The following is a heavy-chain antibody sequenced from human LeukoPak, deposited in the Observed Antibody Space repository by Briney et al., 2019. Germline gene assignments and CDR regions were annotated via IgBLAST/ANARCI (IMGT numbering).Heavy chain of an antibody. CDR2: ISAYNGNT. CDR3: ASELSNRENFDY. D-gene: IGHD1-26*01. V-gene: IGHV1-18*01. Sequence: ASVKVSCKASGYTFTGYGISWVRQAPGQGLEWMGWISAYNGNTNYAQKLQGRVTMTRDTSISTAHMELSRLRSDDTAVYYCASELSNRENFDYWGQGTLVTVSS. CDR1: GYTFTGYG. J-gene: IGHJ4*02.